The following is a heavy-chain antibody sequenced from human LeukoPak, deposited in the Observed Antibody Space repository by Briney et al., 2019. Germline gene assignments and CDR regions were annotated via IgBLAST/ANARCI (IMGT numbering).Heavy chain of an antibody. V-gene: IGHV4-39*02. J-gene: IGHJ4*02. CDR3: AKRDDSGGNLVDL. Sequence: SETLSLTCTVSGGSIRSGSHYWAWIRQPPGKGLEWIGSIYYSGSTYYNPPLENRVTISIDTSKNHFSLKLSSLSAADTSVYYCAKRDDSGGNLVDLWGQGTLVTVS. CDR1: GGSIRSGSHY. D-gene: IGHD3-22*01. CDR2: IYYSGST.